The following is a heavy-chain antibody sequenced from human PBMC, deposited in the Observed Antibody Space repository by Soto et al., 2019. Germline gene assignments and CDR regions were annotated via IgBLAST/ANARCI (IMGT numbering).Heavy chain of an antibody. D-gene: IGHD2-2*01. CDR1: GFTFNTYV. Sequence: ESGGGLVQPGGSLRLSCAVSGFTFNTYVITWVRQAPGRGLEWVSSITVSGGSTHYADSVKGRFTISRDNSKNMVFLQMNSLRAEDTALYYCASRALEHCGGPSCYGPFDYWGQGTLVTVSS. J-gene: IGHJ4*02. CDR2: ITVSGGST. CDR3: ASRALEHCGGPSCYGPFDY. V-gene: IGHV3-23*01.